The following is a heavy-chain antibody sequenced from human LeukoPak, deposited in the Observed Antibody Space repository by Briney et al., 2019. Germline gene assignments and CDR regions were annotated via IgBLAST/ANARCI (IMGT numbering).Heavy chain of an antibody. CDR2: IYYSGST. J-gene: IGHJ4*02. CDR3: ARGLYIAAAGPYYFDY. V-gene: IGHV4-59*01. CDR1: GGSISSYY. D-gene: IGHD6-13*01. Sequence: PSETPSLTCTVSGGSISSYYWSWIRQPPGKGLEWIGYIYYSGSTNYNPSLKSRVTISVDTSKNQFSLKLSSVTAADTAVYYCARGLYIAAAGPYYFDYWGQGTLVTVSS.